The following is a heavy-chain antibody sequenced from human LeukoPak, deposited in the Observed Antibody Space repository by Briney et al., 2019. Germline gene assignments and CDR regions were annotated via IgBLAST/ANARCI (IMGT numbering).Heavy chain of an antibody. V-gene: IGHV3-33*06. CDR1: RFTFSSYG. D-gene: IGHD2-2*02. Sequence: GGSLRLSCAASRFTFSSYGMHWVRQAPGKGLEWVAVIWYYGSNKYYADSVKGRFTISRDNSKNTLYLQMNSLRAEDTAVYYCAKEHCSSTSCYRGGYYFDYWGQGTLVTVSS. J-gene: IGHJ4*02. CDR2: IWYYGSNK. CDR3: AKEHCSSTSCYRGGYYFDY.